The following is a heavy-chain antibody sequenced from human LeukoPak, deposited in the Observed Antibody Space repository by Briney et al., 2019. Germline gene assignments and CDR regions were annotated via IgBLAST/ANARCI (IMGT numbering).Heavy chain of an antibody. D-gene: IGHD2-2*02. CDR2: IYYTGSS. CDR3: ARDLLNRIPPYYYMDV. Sequence: SGTLSLTCAVSGGSISSSNWWSWVRQPPGKGLEWIGYIYYTGSSSYNPSLKSRATISVDTSKNQFSLKLSSVTAADTAVYYCARDLLNRIPPYYYMDVWGKGITVSISS. J-gene: IGHJ6*03. CDR1: GGSISSSNW. V-gene: IGHV4-4*02.